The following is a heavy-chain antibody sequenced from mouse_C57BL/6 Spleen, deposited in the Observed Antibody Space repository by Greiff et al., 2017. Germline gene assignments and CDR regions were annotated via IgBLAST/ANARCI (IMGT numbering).Heavy chain of an antibody. J-gene: IGHJ2*01. CDR2: ISDGGSYT. Sequence: EVQLQESGGGLVKPGGSLKLSCAASGFTFSSYAMSWVRQTPEKRLEWVATISDGGSYTYYPDNVKGRFTISRDNAKNNLYLQMSHLKSEDTAMYYCAREGAITTVAYYFDYWGQGTTLTVSS. V-gene: IGHV5-4*01. CDR3: AREGAITTVAYYFDY. CDR1: GFTFSSYA. D-gene: IGHD1-1*01.